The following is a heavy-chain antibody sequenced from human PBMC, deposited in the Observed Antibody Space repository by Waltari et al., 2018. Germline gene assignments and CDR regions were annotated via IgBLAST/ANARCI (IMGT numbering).Heavy chain of an antibody. D-gene: IGHD2-2*01. CDR2: INPNSGDT. V-gene: IGHV1-2*06. CDR3: ARESAFSTSWYPGFDP. J-gene: IGHJ5*02. Sequence: QVELVQSGAEGRKPGASVKVSCKASGYSLPSYYMHWVRQAPGLGLEWLGRINPNSGDTNSAPKFQGRVTLTRDTSVNTAFLELRSLTSDDTAVYFCARESAFSTSWYPGFDPWGQGTLVTVAS. CDR1: GYSLPSYY.